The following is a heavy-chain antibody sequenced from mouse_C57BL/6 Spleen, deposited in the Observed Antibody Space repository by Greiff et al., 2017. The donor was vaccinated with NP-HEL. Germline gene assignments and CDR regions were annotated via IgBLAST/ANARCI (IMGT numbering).Heavy chain of an antibody. J-gene: IGHJ1*03. CDR2: IYPRSGNT. CDR3: ARGPSYYYGSSYWYFDV. D-gene: IGHD1-1*01. Sequence: VQLQQSGAELARPGASVKLSCKASGYTFTSYGISWVKQRTGQGLEWIGEIYPRSGNTYYNEKFKGKATLTADKSSSTAYMELRSLTSEDSAVYFCARGPSYYYGSSYWYFDVWGTGTTVTVSS. CDR1: GYTFTSYG. V-gene: IGHV1-81*01.